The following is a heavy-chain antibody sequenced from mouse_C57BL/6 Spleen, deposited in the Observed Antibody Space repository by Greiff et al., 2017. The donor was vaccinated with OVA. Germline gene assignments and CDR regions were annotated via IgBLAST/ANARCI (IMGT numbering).Heavy chain of an antibody. D-gene: IGHD1-1*02. CDR1: GYTFTDYE. CDR2: IDPETGGT. J-gene: IGHJ2*01. CDR3: TRWGGGVGY. Sequence: QVHVKQSGAELVRPGASVTLSCKASGYTFTDYEMHWVKQTPVHGLEWIGAIDPETGGTAYNQKFKGKAILTADKSSSTAYMELRGLTSEDSAVYYCTRWGGGVGYWGQGTTLTVSS. V-gene: IGHV1-15*01.